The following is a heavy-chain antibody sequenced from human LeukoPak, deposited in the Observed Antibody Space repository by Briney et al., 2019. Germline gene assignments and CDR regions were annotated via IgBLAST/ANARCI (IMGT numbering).Heavy chain of an antibody. J-gene: IGHJ5*02. V-gene: IGHV1-69*04. CDR3: ATGGDGGNSGGFDP. Sequence: GASVKVSCKASGGTFSSYAISWVRQAPGQGLEWMGRIIPILDIAHYAHVQKFQGRVAITADKSTTTVYMELTSLRSEDTAVYYCATGGDGGNSGGFDPWGQGTLVTVSS. CDR1: GGTFSSYA. D-gene: IGHD4-23*01. CDR2: IIPILDIA.